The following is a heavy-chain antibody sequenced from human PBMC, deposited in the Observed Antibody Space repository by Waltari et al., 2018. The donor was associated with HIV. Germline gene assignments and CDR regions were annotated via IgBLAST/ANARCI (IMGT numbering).Heavy chain of an antibody. V-gene: IGHV4-59*01. J-gene: IGHJ3*02. CDR3: ARVPYDSSGLDAFDI. D-gene: IGHD3-22*01. Sequence: QVQLQESGPGLVKPSETLSPTCTVPGGSIMSYLWSWIRQPPGKGLEWIGYIYYSGSTNYNPSLKSRVTISVDTSKNQFSLKLSSVTAADTAVYYCARVPYDSSGLDAFDIWGQGTMVTVSS. CDR1: GGSIMSYL. CDR2: IYYSGST.